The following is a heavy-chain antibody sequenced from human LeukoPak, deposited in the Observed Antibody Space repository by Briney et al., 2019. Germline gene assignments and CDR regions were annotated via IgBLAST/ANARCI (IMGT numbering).Heavy chain of an antibody. CDR3: VRGTGY. V-gene: IGHV3-64D*06. J-gene: IGHJ4*02. Sequence: GPLRLSCSVSGFTFSTYVMHWVRQAPGKGLEYVSAISSNGDNTYYADSVKGRFTISRDNSKNTLYLQMSSLRADDTAVYYCVRGTGYWGQGTLVTVSS. CDR2: ISSNGDNT. CDR1: GFTFSTYV.